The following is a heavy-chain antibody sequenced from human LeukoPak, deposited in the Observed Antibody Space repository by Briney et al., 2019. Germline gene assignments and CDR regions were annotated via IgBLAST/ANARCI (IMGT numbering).Heavy chain of an antibody. CDR2: ISGSGGSP. J-gene: IGHJ6*02. V-gene: IGHV3-23*01. Sequence: GGSLRLSCAASRFTFGSYAMSWVRPAPGKGLEWVSAISGSGGSPWYADSVKGRFTISRDNSKNTLYLQMNSLRAEDTAVYYCAKAPTYYYGSGSYRISPYYYYGMDVWGQGTTVTVSS. CDR1: RFTFGSYA. D-gene: IGHD3-10*01. CDR3: AKAPTYYYGSGSYRISPYYYYGMDV.